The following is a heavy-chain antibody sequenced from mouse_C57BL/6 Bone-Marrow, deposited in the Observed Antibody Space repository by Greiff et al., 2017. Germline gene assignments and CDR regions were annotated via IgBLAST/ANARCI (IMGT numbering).Heavy chain of an antibody. Sequence: EVKVVESGGDLVKPGGSLKLSCAASGFTFSSYGMSWVRQTPDKRLEWVATISSGGSYTYYPDSVKGRFTISRDNAKNTLYLQMSSLKSEDTAMYYCARPRWAMDYWGQGTSGTVSS. J-gene: IGHJ4*01. D-gene: IGHD2-3*01. V-gene: IGHV5-6*01. CDR3: ARPRWAMDY. CDR2: ISSGGSYT. CDR1: GFTFSSYG.